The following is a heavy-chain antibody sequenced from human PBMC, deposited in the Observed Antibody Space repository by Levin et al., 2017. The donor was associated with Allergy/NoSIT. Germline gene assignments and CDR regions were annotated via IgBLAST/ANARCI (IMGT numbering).Heavy chain of an antibody. J-gene: IGHJ6*02. CDR2: ISSSSSYI. CDR3: ARDGGDYDFWSGYPSFQYGMDV. CDR1: GFTFSSYS. D-gene: IGHD3-3*01. V-gene: IGHV3-21*01. Sequence: GESLKISCAASGFTFSSYSMNWVRQAPGKGLEWVSSISSSSSYIYYADSVKGRFTISRDNAKNSLYLQMNSLRAEDTAVYYCARDGGDYDFWSGYPSFQYGMDVWGQGTTVTVSS.